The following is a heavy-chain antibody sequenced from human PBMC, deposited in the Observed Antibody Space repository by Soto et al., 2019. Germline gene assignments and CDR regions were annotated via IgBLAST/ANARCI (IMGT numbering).Heavy chain of an antibody. Sequence: QVQLVESGGGVVQPGRSLRLSCAASGFTFSSNVMYWVRQAPGKGLEWVAAVWSDGNNKYYADSVKGRFTISRDNSKKMLYLQMNSLRSEDTAVYYCARERLTKVTLDFWGQGTLFTVSS. J-gene: IGHJ4*02. CDR2: VWSDGNNK. V-gene: IGHV3-33*01. CDR3: ARERLTKVTLDF. D-gene: IGHD2-21*02. CDR1: GFTFSSNV.